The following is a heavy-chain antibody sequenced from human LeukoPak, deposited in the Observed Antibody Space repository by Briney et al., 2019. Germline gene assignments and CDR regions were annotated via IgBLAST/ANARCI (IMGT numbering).Heavy chain of an antibody. J-gene: IGHJ4*02. CDR3: VKDALIYGSGSYYVDY. Sequence: PGGSLRLSCAASGFTFSSYAMSWVRQAPGKGLEWVSAISGSGGSTYYADSVKGRFTISRDNSKNTLYLQMNSLRAEDTAVYYCVKDALIYGSGSYYVDYWGQGTLVTVSS. V-gene: IGHV3-23*01. CDR2: ISGSGGST. D-gene: IGHD3-10*01. CDR1: GFTFSSYA.